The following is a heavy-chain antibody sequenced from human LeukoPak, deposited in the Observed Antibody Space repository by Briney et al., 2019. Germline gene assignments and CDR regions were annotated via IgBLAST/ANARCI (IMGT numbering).Heavy chain of an antibody. Sequence: SETLSLTCTVSGGSISSTNYYWGWIRQPPGRGLEWIGSIYYSGITYYNPSLKSRVTISVDTSKNQFSLKLSSVTAADTAVYYCARSTVADTRKVDYWGQGTLVTVSS. CDR3: ARSTVADTRKVDY. J-gene: IGHJ4*02. CDR2: IYYSGIT. CDR1: GGSISSTNYY. V-gene: IGHV4-39*01. D-gene: IGHD6-19*01.